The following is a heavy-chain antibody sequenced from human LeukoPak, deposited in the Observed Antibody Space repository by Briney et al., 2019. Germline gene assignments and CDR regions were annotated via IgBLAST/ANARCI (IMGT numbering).Heavy chain of an antibody. CDR2: IWYDGSNK. CDR1: GFTFSSYG. V-gene: IGHV3-33*01. CDR3: ARDGPVGIRSYDY. J-gene: IGHJ4*02. D-gene: IGHD2-21*01. Sequence: GGFLRLSCAAFGFTFSSYGMHWVRQAPGKGLEWVAVIWYDGSNKYYADSVKGRFTISRDNSKNTLSLQMNSLRADDTGVYYCARDGPVGIRSYDYWGQGTLVTVSS.